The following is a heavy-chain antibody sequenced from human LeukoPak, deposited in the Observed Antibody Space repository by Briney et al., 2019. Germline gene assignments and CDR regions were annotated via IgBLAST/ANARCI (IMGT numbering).Heavy chain of an antibody. CDR1: GYRFTSYW. CDR2: IYPGDSDT. D-gene: IGHD2-15*01. V-gene: IGHV5-51*01. CDR3: ARPLLTGGDFYGMDV. J-gene: IGHJ6*02. Sequence: GESLQISCQGSGYRFTSYWIGWVRQMPGKGLEWMGIIYPGDSDTRYSPSFQGQVAISADKSISTAYLQWSSLKASDTAMYYCARPLLTGGDFYGMDVWGQGTTVTVSS.